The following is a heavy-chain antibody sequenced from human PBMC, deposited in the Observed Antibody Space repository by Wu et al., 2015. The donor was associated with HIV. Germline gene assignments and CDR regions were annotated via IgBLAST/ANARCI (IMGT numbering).Heavy chain of an antibody. CDR1: GYTFTGYY. J-gene: IGHJ3*02. CDR3: ARSSGYYQGPAFDI. Sequence: QVQLVQSEAEVKKPGASVKVSCKASGYTFTGYYMHWVRQAPGQGLEWMGWMNPNSGGTNYAQKFQGRVTMTRDTSISTAYMELSRLRSDDTAVYYCARSSGYYQGPAFDIWGQGTMVTVSS. V-gene: IGHV1-2*02. D-gene: IGHD3-22*01. CDR2: MNPNSGGT.